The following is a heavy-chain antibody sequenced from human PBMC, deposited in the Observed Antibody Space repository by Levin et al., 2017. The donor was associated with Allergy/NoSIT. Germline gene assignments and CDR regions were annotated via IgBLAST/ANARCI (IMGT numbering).Heavy chain of an antibody. D-gene: IGHD3-3*01. Sequence: GGSLRLSCAASAFSFSDAWLSWVRQAPGKGLEWVGRIKSKIDGGTTDYPAPVKGRFTLSRDDSKNTLYLQMNSLQVEDTAVYYCTTDSGSRCWRGNYRNEIAYWGQGTQVTVSS. J-gene: IGHJ4*02. V-gene: IGHV3-15*01. CDR3: TTDSGSRCWRGNYRNEIAY. CDR2: IKSKIDGGTT. CDR1: AFSFSDAW.